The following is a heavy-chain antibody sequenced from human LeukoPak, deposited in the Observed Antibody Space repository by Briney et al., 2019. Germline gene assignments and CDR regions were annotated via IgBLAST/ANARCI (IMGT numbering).Heavy chain of an antibody. CDR1: GFTFSSYW. V-gene: IGHV3-74*01. CDR2: ITSDGSRT. D-gene: IGHD3-10*01. CDR3: AREYYGSIDY. Sequence: PGGSLRLSCAASGFTFSSYWMNWVRQVPGKGLVRVSHITSDGSRTSYADSVKGRFTISRDNAKNTLFLQMSSLRAEDTAVYYCAREYYGSIDYWGQGTLVTVSS. J-gene: IGHJ4*02.